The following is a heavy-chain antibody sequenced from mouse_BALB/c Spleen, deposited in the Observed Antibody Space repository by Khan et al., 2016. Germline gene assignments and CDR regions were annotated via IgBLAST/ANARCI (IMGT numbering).Heavy chain of an antibody. CDR1: GFSVTGFP. D-gene: IGHD2-12*01. CDR3: DIHDCYDGEFAY. J-gene: IGHJ3*01. CDR2: IWGDGST. V-gene: IGHV2-6-7*01. Sequence: QVQLKQSGPDLVAPSQSLSITCTVSGFSVTGFPVNWVRQPPGKGLEWLGAIWGDGSTDYDSALKSRLSISKDDAKSQVLIKKISLQLYAKDCYYYDIHDCYDGEFAYWGQGTLVTVS.